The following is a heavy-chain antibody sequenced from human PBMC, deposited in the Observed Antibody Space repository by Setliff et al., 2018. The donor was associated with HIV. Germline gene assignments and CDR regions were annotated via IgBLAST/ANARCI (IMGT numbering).Heavy chain of an antibody. CDR2: IYASGST. D-gene: IGHD3-10*01. CDR1: GVSFSSDH. V-gene: IGHV4-4*07. Sequence: PSETLSLTCTVSGVSFSSDHWSWIRQRAGKGLEWIGHIYASGSTKYNPSLESRVTMSVETSRTQFSLKLRSVTAADTAVYYCATQSRNYYGSGSYSYWGQGTLVTVS. J-gene: IGHJ4*02. CDR3: ATQSRNYYGSGSYSY.